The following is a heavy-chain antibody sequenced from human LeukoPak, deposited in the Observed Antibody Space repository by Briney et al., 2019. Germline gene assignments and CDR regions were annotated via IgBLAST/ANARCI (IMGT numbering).Heavy chain of an antibody. CDR1: GFTFSTYG. D-gene: IGHD3-10*01. J-gene: IGHJ3*02. CDR3: ATSITMVRGYFDAFDI. V-gene: IGHV3-23*01. CDR2: ISASGGNT. Sequence: GGSLRLSCAASGFTFSTYGMSWVRQAPGKGLEWVSGISASGGNTYFADSVKGRFTISRDNSKNTLYLQMNSLRAEDTAIYYCATSITMVRGYFDAFDIWGQGTMVTVSS.